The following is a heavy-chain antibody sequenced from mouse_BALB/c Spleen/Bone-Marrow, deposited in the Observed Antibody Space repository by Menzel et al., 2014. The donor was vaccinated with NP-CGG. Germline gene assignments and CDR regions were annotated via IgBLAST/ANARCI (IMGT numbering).Heavy chain of an antibody. CDR2: ISSGSSTI. CDR3: ARIGRARGYAMDY. D-gene: IGHD3-3*01. V-gene: IGHV5-17*02. CDR1: GITFRNFG. J-gene: IGHJ4*01. Sequence: EVQGVESGGGLVQPGGSRKLPCAASGITFRNFGMHWVRQAPEKGLEWVAYISSGSSTIYYADTLKGRFTISRDNPKNTLFLQMTSLRSEDTAMYYCARIGRARGYAMDYWGQGTSVTVSS.